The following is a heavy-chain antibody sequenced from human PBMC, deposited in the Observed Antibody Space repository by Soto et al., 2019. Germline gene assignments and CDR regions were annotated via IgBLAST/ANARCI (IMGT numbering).Heavy chain of an antibody. J-gene: IGHJ3*02. V-gene: IGHV1-18*01. CDR3: ARPHIKGSSLEAFDI. Sequence: QVQLVQSGAEVKKPGASVKVSCKASGYTFTSYGINWVRQAPGQGLEWMGWISVYNGNTNYAQKLQGRVTMTTDTYTSAAERELRILSSNDTAVYYCARPHIKGSSLEAFDIWGQGTMVSVSS. CDR1: GYTFTSYG. CDR2: ISVYNGNT. D-gene: IGHD6-13*01.